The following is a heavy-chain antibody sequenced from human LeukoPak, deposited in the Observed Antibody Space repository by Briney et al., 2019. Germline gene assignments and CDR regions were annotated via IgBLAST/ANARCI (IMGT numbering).Heavy chain of an antibody. D-gene: IGHD1-26*01. CDR1: GRSISSYY. V-gene: IGHV4-59*01. Sequence: PSETLSLTCTLSGRSISSYYESWIRQPPGKAREGLGHNYYSGSTNYNPPLKSRVAISVDTSKNQFSLMLSSVTAAGTAVYYCAGTGVGATTVWFDPWGQGTLVTVSS. CDR3: AGTGVGATTVWFDP. J-gene: IGHJ5*02. CDR2: NYYSGST.